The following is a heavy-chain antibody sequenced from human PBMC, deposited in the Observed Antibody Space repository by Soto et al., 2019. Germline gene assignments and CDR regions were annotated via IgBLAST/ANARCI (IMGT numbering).Heavy chain of an antibody. D-gene: IGHD3-16*01. CDR2: IKEDGSET. V-gene: IGHV3-7*01. CDR1: GFNVMSYW. J-gene: IGHJ4*02. Sequence: PGGSLTLSCAVSGFNVMSYWMSWVRQAPGKGLEWVASIKEDGSETYYLHSVRGRFSISRDSAGNALHFIMNYLSAVDTGVYFCARDICFYYVNWGQGTLVTVSS. CDR3: ARDICFYYVN.